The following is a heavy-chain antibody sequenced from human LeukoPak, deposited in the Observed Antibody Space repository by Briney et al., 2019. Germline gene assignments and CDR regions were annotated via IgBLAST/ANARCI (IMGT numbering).Heavy chain of an antibody. CDR1: GYTFTSYG. CDR3: ARDQRDGSGSYCPY. CDR2: ISAHNGNT. J-gene: IGHJ4*02. D-gene: IGHD3-10*01. Sequence: ASVKVSCKASGYTFTSYGISWVRQAPGQGLEWMGWISAHNGNTNYAQKLQGRVTRTTDTSTSTAYMELRSLRSDDTAVYYCARDQRDGSGSYCPYWGQGTLVTVSS. V-gene: IGHV1-18*01.